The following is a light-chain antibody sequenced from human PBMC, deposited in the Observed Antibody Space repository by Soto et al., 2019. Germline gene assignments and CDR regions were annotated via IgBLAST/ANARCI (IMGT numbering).Light chain of an antibody. V-gene: IGKV3-20*01. Sequence: EIVLTQSPGTLSLSPGERATLSCRASQSVSSSYLAWYQQKPGQAPRLLIYGASSRATGIPDRFSGSGYGTDFTHPISSLEPEDFAVYYCQQYGSSPRTFGQGTKV. CDR2: GAS. J-gene: IGKJ1*01. CDR3: QQYGSSPRT. CDR1: QSVSSSY.